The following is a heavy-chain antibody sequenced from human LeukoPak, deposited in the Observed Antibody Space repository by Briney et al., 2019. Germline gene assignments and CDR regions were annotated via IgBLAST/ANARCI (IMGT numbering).Heavy chain of an antibody. D-gene: IGHD2-15*01. J-gene: IGHJ4*02. CDR2: IRYDGSNK. CDR3: AKEHCSGGSCYSGDFDY. CDR1: GFTFSSYG. Sequence: GGSLRLSCAASGFTFSSYGMHWVRQAPGKGLEWVAFIRYDGSNKYYADSVKGRFTISRDNSKNTLYLQMNSLGAEDTAVYYCAKEHCSGGSCYSGDFDYWGQGTLVTVSS. V-gene: IGHV3-30*02.